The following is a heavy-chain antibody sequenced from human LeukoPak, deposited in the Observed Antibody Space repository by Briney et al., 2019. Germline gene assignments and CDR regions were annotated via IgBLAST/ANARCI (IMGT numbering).Heavy chain of an antibody. CDR1: GGSFSGYY. Sequence: NPSETLSLTCAVYGGSFSGYYWSWIRQPPGKGLEWIGEINHSGSTNYNPSLKSRVTISVDTSKNQFSLKLSSVTPADTAVYYCATSDLYYFDYWGQGTLVTVSS. D-gene: IGHD3-3*01. CDR2: INHSGST. J-gene: IGHJ4*02. V-gene: IGHV4-34*01. CDR3: ATSDLYYFDY.